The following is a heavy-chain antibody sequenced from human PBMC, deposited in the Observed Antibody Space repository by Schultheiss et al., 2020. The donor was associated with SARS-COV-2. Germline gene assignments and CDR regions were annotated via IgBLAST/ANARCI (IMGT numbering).Heavy chain of an antibody. D-gene: IGHD2-2*01. CDR3: AKDQHCSSTSCPWGWYYYYGMDV. CDR2: IWYDGSNK. V-gene: IGHV3-30*02. Sequence: GGSLRLSCAASGFTFSSYGMHWVRQAPGKGLEWVAVIWYDGSNKYYADSVKGRFTISRDNSKNTLYLQMNSLRAEDTAVYYCAKDQHCSSTSCPWGWYYYYGMDVWGQGTTVTVSS. CDR1: GFTFSSYG. J-gene: IGHJ6*02.